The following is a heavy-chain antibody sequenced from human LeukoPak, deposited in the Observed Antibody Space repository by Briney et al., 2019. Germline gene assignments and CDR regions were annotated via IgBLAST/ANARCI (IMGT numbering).Heavy chain of an antibody. Sequence: ASVKVSCKASGYRFTNYGISWVRQAPGQGLEWMGWISTYNGNTNYPENLQGRVTLTTDTSTSTVYMELRSLRSDDTAVYYCARAHSIYFYGSGSFADYWGQGNLVTVSS. J-gene: IGHJ4*02. CDR1: GYRFTNYG. D-gene: IGHD3-10*01. CDR3: ARAHSIYFYGSGSFADY. V-gene: IGHV1-18*01. CDR2: ISTYNGNT.